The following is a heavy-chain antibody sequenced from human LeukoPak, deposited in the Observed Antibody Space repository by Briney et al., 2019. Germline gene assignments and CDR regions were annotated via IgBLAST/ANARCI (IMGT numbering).Heavy chain of an antibody. CDR3: ARERLVDLATIFDY. J-gene: IGHJ4*02. V-gene: IGHV4-59*01. D-gene: IGHD5-24*01. Sequence: SETLSLTCVVSGGSISGYYWTWIRQPPGKGLEWLGYTYYRGSSSFSPSLRSRVTISVDMSKNQVSLKLTSVTAADTAVYYCARERLVDLATIFDYWGQGALVTVSS. CDR1: GGSISGYY. CDR2: TYYRGSS.